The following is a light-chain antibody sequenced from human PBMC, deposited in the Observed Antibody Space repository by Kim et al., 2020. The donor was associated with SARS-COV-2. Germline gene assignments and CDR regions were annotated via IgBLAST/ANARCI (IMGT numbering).Light chain of an antibody. CDR1: QTVTSSN. J-gene: IGKJ2*01. V-gene: IGKV3-20*01. Sequence: LSPGERATLSCRASQTVTSSNFAWYQHKPGQAPRLLIYGASSRATGIPDRFSGSGSGTDFTLTISRLEPEDFAVYYCQQYGSSRYTFGQGTKPEI. CDR3: QQYGSSRYT. CDR2: GAS.